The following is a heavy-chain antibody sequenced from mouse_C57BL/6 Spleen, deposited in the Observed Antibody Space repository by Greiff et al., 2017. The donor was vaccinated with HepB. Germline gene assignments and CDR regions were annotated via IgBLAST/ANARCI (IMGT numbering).Heavy chain of an antibody. J-gene: IGHJ1*03. V-gene: IGHV1-82*01. CDR1: GYAFSSSW. CDR2: IYPGDGDT. Sequence: VQRVESGPELVKPGASVKISCKASGYAFSSSWMNWVKQRPGKGLEWIGRIYPGDGDTNYNGKFKGKATLTADKSSSTAYMQLSSLTSEDSAVYFCARWKYYGSSSYWYFDVWGTGTTVTVSS. D-gene: IGHD1-1*01. CDR3: ARWKYYGSSSYWYFDV.